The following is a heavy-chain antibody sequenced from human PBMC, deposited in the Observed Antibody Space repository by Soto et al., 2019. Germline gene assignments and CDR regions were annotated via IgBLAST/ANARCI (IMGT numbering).Heavy chain of an antibody. CDR1: GFTFSSYA. V-gene: IGHV3-23*01. Sequence: GGSLRLSCAASGFTFSSYAMSWVRQAPGKGLEWVSAISGSGGSTYYADSVKGRFTISRDNSKNTLYLQMNSLRAEDTAVYYCACSPARFLEWLPDAFDIWGQGTMVTVSS. J-gene: IGHJ3*02. CDR2: ISGSGGST. CDR3: ACSPARFLEWLPDAFDI. D-gene: IGHD3-3*01.